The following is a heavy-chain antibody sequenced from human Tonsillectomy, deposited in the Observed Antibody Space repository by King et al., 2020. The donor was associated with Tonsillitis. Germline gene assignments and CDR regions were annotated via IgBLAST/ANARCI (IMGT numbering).Heavy chain of an antibody. CDR3: ARRSMGATDSHRFDI. V-gene: IGHV5-51*03. D-gene: IGHD1-26*01. CDR2: IYPGDSDT. J-gene: IGHJ3*02. Sequence: QLVQSGAEVKKPGESLKISCKGSGYSFTNYWIGWVRQMPGKGLEWMGIIYPGDSDTTYSPSFEGQVTISADKSISSAYLQWSSLKASDTAIYYCARRSMGATDSHRFDIWGQGTMVTVSS. CDR1: GYSFTNYW.